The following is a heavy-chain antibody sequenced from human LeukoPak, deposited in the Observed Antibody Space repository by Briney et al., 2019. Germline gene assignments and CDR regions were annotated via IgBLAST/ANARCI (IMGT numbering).Heavy chain of an antibody. CDR1: GFTFSSYA. D-gene: IGHD4-17*01. J-gene: IGHJ4*02. V-gene: IGHV3-23*01. CDR2: ITGSGGDT. CDR3: GKGSGIYGDYFVDY. Sequence: GGSLRLSCTTSGFTFSSYAMTWVRQAPGKGLEWASRITGSGGDTYHADSVKGRFTISRDNSKNTLYLLMNSLRAEDTAVYYCGKGSGIYGDYFVDYWGQGTLVIVSS.